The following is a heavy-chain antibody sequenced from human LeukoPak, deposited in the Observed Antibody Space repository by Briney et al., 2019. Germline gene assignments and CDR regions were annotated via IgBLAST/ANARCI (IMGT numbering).Heavy chain of an antibody. CDR2: MYHSGST. CDR1: GYFISSAYY. J-gene: IGHJ4*02. CDR3: ARGFRGDNFDY. Sequence: SETLALNCNVSGYFISSAYYWGWIRQPPGKGLEWIGTMYHSGSTNYNPSLKSRVTISVDTPKNQFSLKLSSVTAADTAVYFCARGFRGDNFDYWGQGTLVTVSS. D-gene: IGHD7-27*01. V-gene: IGHV4-38-2*02.